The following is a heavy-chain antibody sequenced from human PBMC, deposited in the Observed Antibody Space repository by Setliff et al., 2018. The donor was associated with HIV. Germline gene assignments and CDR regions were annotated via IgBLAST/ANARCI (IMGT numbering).Heavy chain of an antibody. D-gene: IGHD4-17*01. V-gene: IGHV7-4-1*02. CDR2: INANSGSP. J-gene: IGHJ5*02. Sequence: ASVKVSCKTPGYNFENYAINWVRQAPGQGLEWMGWINANSGSPTYAQAFTGRFFFSVDTAVATAYLQINNLKTEDTAVYFCARGLYGDYGGDLNWLDPWGHGTRVTVS. CDR3: ARGLYGDYGGDLNWLDP. CDR1: GYNFENYA.